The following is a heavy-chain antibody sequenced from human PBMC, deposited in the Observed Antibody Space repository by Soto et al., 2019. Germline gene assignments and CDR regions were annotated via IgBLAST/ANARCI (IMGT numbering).Heavy chain of an antibody. D-gene: IGHD6-6*01. CDR2: ISGSGGST. Sequence: GGSLRLSCAASGLAFSSYAMSWVRQAPGKGLEGVSVISGSGGSTYYADSVKGRFTVSRDNSKNTLYLQMNSLRAEDTAVYYCAKDLILYSSSSPHYFDYWGQGTLVTVSS. J-gene: IGHJ4*02. CDR3: AKDLILYSSSSPHYFDY. CDR1: GLAFSSYA. V-gene: IGHV3-23*01.